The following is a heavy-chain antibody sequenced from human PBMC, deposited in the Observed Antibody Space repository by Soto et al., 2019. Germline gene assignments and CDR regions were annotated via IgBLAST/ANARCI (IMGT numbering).Heavy chain of an antibody. CDR2: IYYSGST. Sequence: PSETLSLTCTVSGGSISSYYWSWIRQPPGKGLEWIGYIYYSGSTNYNPSLKSRVTMSIDKSKNQFSLKLTSVTAADTADYYCARTSYYDSSGYYNMDVWGQGTTVTVSS. CDR1: GGSISSYY. CDR3: ARTSYYDSSGYYNMDV. J-gene: IGHJ6*02. D-gene: IGHD3-22*01. V-gene: IGHV4-59*12.